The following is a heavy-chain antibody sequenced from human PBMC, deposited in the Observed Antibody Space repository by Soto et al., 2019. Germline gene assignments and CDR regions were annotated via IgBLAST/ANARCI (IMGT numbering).Heavy chain of an antibody. Sequence: KTSETLSLTCTVSGCSISNYYWSWIRQPPGKGLEWIGYIYYSGSTNYNPSLKSRVTISVDTSKNQFSLKLTSVIAADTAVYYCASSGFVARFCYWGQGTQVTVAS. J-gene: IGHJ4*02. D-gene: IGHD6-6*01. CDR1: GCSISNYY. CDR3: ASSGFVARFCY. CDR2: IYYSGST. V-gene: IGHV4-59*01.